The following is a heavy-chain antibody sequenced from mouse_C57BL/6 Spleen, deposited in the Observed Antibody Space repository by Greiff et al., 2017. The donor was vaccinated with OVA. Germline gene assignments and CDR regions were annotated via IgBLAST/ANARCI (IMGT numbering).Heavy chain of an antibody. CDR3: AYYYGSSRDAMDY. J-gene: IGHJ4*01. CDR1: GYTFTSYW. CDR2: IDPSDSYT. V-gene: IGHV1-50*01. D-gene: IGHD1-1*01. Sequence: VQLQQPGAELVKPGASVKLSCKASGYTFTSYWMQWVKQRPGQGLEWIGEIDPSDSYTNYNQKFKGKATLTVDTSSSTAYMQLSSLTSEDSAVYYGAYYYGSSRDAMDYWGQGTSVTVSS.